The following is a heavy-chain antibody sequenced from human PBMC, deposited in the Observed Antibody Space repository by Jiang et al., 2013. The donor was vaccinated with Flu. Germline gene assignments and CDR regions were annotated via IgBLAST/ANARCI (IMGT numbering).Heavy chain of an antibody. D-gene: IGHD1-14*01. CDR2: IYYSETT. V-gene: IGHV4-39*01. Sequence: GSGLVKPSETLSLSCAVSGGSISGSRYYWGWIRQPPGKGLEWIGSIYYSETTYYNPSFKSRVTISVDTSRNQFSLNLSSVTAADTAIYYCARLAWVANRPTDDYWGQGTLVTVSS. J-gene: IGHJ4*02. CDR3: ARLAWVANRPTDDY. CDR1: GGSISGSRYY.